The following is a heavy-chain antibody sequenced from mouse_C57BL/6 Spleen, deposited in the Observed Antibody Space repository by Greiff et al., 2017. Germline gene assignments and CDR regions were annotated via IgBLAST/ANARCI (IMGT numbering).Heavy chain of an antibody. CDR3: TRGKTYFDY. J-gene: IGHJ2*01. CDR1: GFTFSSYA. V-gene: IGHV5-9-1*02. Sequence: DVMLVESGEGLVKPGGSLKLSCAASGFTFSSYAMSWVRQTPEKRLEWVAYISSGGDYIYYADTVKGRFTISRDNARNTLYLQMSSLKSEDTAMYYCTRGKTYFDYWGQGTTLTVSS. CDR2: ISSGGDYI.